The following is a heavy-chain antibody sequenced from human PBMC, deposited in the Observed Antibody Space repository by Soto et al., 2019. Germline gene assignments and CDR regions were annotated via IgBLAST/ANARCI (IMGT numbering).Heavy chain of an antibody. CDR3: ARKTTVTTFSVFVPSFWYFDF. J-gene: IGHJ2*01. Sequence: QVQLQESGPGLVKPSQTLSLTCTVSGGSISSGGYYWSWIRQHPGKGLEWIGYIYYSGSTYYNPSLKSRVTISVDTSNNQFSLKLSSVTAADTAVYYCARKTTVTTFSVFVPSFWYFDFWGRGTLVTVSS. V-gene: IGHV4-31*03. CDR2: IYYSGST. CDR1: GGSISSGGYY. D-gene: IGHD4-17*01.